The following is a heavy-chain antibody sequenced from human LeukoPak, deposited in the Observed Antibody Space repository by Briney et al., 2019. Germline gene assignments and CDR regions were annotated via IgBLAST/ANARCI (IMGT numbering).Heavy chain of an antibody. CDR2: IVSTSSLM. V-gene: IGHV3-21*01. Sequence: GGSLRLSCVASGFTFSTYNMNWVRQAPGKGLEWVSSIVSTSSLMSYADSVKGRFTISRDNAKNSLYLHMNSLRAEDTAVYFCARDLYGSSSWPNFDYWGQGTLVTVSS. CDR1: GFTFSTYN. D-gene: IGHD6-13*01. J-gene: IGHJ4*02. CDR3: ARDLYGSSSWPNFDY.